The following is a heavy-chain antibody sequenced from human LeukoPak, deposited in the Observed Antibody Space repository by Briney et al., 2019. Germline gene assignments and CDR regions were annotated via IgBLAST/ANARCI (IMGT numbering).Heavy chain of an antibody. CDR1: GFTFSSYS. J-gene: IGHJ4*02. V-gene: IGHV3-48*01. D-gene: IGHD4-17*01. CDR2: ISSSSSTI. CDR3: ARVVHGDSSKDFDY. Sequence: PGGSLRLSCAASGFTFSSYSMNWVRQAPGKGLEWVSYISSSSSTIYYADSVKGRFTISRDNAKNSLYLQMNSLRAEDTAVYYCARVVHGDSSKDFDYWGQGTLVTVSS.